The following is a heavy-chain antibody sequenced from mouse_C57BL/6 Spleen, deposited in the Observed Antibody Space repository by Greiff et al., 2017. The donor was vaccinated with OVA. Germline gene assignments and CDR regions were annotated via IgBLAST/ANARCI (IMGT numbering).Heavy chain of an antibody. D-gene: IGHD2-1*01. V-gene: IGHV1-55*01. CDR2: IYPGSGST. CDR1: GYTFTSYW. CDR3: ARSGYYGNYDAMDY. J-gene: IGHJ4*01. Sequence: VQLQQPGAELVKPGASVKMSCKASGYTFTSYWITWVKQRPGQGLEWIGDIYPGSGSTNYNEKFKSKATLTVDTSSSTAYMQLSSLTSEDSAVYYCARSGYYGNYDAMDYWGQGTSVTVSS.